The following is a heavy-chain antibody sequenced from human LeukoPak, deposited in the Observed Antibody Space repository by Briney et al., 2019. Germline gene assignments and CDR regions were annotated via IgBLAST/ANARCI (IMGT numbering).Heavy chain of an antibody. CDR3: ATDSSSRVAAAGIAH. D-gene: IGHD6-13*01. CDR1: GYTFTSYG. J-gene: IGHJ4*02. V-gene: IGHV1-18*01. CDR2: ISAFDGNT. Sequence: ASVKVSCRASGYTFTSYGFTWVRQAPGQGPEWMGWISAFDGNTNSAQKFQGRVTMTTDTSTSTAYMELRSLRSDDTAVYYCATDSSSRVAAAGIAHWGQGTLVTVSS.